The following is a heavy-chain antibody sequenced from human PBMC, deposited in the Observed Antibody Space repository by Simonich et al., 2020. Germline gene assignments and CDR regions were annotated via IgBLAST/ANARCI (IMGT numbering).Heavy chain of an antibody. Sequence: QVQLQQWGAGLLKPSETLSLTCAVYGGSFNGYYWSWIRLPPGKGLEWIGEINHSCSTNYSPSLKSRVTISVDTSKNQFCLKLSSVTAADTAVYYCARGLIGGSYYYWGQGTLVTVSS. CDR2: INHSCST. D-gene: IGHD1-26*01. CDR3: ARGLIGGSYYY. CDR1: GGSFNGYY. V-gene: IGHV4-34*01. J-gene: IGHJ4*02.